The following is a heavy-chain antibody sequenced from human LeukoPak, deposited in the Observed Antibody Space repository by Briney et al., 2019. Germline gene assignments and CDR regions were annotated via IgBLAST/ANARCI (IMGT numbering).Heavy chain of an antibody. CDR1: GYSISSGYY. D-gene: IGHD3-3*01. J-gene: IGHJ4*02. Sequence: SETLSLTCAVSGYSISSGYYWGWIRQPPGKGLEWIGSIYHSGSTYYNPSLKSRVTISVDTSKNQFSLKLSSVTAADTAVYYCARHDGVVTGNSYYFDYWGQGTLVTVSS. CDR3: ARHDGVVTGNSYYFDY. CDR2: IYHSGST. V-gene: IGHV4-38-2*01.